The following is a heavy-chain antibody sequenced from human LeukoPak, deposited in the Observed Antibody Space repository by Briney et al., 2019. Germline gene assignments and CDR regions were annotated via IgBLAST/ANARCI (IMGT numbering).Heavy chain of an antibody. CDR3: SKDPVQHGNGLYWFDP. J-gene: IGHJ5*02. V-gene: IGHV3-23*01. CDR2: ISASDTKT. CDR1: GFTFNNYA. Sequence: GGSLRLSCAASGFTFNNYAVSWVRQAPGRGLEWVSGISASDTKTYYADSVKGRFTISRDNSRNTFYLQMTSLRVEDKAVYYCSKDPVQHGNGLYWFDPWGQGTVVTVSS. D-gene: IGHD1-1*01.